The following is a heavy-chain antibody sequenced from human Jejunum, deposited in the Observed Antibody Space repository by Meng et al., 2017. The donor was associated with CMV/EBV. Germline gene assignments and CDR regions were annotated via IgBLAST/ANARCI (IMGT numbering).Heavy chain of an antibody. V-gene: IGHV3-33*01. Sequence: SGVPLNSYGMHWVRQFPGKGLEWVAVLWYDGSRKYFADSVQGRFSISRDDSKNTVYLQMNSLRAEDTAVYYCARDNDGSSHYSQFDYWGQGTLVTVSS. CDR1: GVPLNSYG. J-gene: IGHJ4*02. CDR2: LWYDGSRK. D-gene: IGHD3-22*01. CDR3: ARDNDGSSHYSQFDY.